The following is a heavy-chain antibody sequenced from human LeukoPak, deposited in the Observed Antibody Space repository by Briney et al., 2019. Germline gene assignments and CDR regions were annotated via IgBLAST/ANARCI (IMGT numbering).Heavy chain of an antibody. CDR2: IWYDGSNK. D-gene: IGHD3-3*01. CDR1: GFTFSSYG. V-gene: IGHV3-33*01. CDR3: ARERGTIFGPNWFDP. Sequence: PGGSLRLSCAASGFTFSSYGMHWVRQAPGKGLEWVAAIWYDGSNKYYADSVKGRFTISRDNSKNTLYLQMNSLRAEDTAVCYCARERGTIFGPNWFDPWGQGTLVTVSS. J-gene: IGHJ5*02.